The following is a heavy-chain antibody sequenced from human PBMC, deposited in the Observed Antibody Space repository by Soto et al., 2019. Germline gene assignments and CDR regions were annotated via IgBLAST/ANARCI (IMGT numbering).Heavy chain of an antibody. J-gene: IGHJ4*02. V-gene: IGHV1-18*01. CDR3: AIVRALELGDY. Sequence: QVQLVQSGAEVKKPGASVKVSCKASGYSFTSYGISWVRQAPGQGLEWMGWISAYNGNTNYAQKFQGRVTMTTDTSTSTVYMELRSLRSDDTAVYYCAIVRALELGDYWGQGTLVTVSS. CDR1: GYSFTSYG. D-gene: IGHD1-7*01. CDR2: ISAYNGNT.